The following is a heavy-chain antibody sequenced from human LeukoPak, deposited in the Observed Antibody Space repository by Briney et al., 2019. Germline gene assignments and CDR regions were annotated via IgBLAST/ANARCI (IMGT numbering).Heavy chain of an antibody. Sequence: SVKVSCKASGYTFTSYDINWVRQAPGQGLEWMGRIIPILGIANYAQKFQGRVTITADKSTSTAYMELSSLRSEDTVVYYCARVRYYDSREDYWGQGTLVTVSS. V-gene: IGHV1-69*04. CDR2: IIPILGIA. J-gene: IGHJ4*02. D-gene: IGHD3-22*01. CDR3: ARVRYYDSREDY. CDR1: GYTFTSYD.